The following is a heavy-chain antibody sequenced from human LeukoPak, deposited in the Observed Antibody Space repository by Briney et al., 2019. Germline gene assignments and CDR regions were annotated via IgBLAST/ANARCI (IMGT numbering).Heavy chain of an antibody. CDR3: VRDRELTY. CDR2: IYYSGST. D-gene: IGHD2/OR15-2a*01. J-gene: IGHJ4*02. CDR1: GGSISSSSYY. V-gene: IGHV4-39*07. Sequence: KTSETLSLTCTVSGGSISSSSYYWGWIRQPPGKGLEWIGSIYYSGSTYYNPSLKSRVTISVDTSKNQFSLKLTSVTAADTAVYYCVRDRELTYWGQGILVTVSS.